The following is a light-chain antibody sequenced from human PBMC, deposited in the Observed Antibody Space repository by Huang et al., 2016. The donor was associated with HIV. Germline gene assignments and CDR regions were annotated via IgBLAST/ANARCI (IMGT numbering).Light chain of an antibody. CDR1: QYISTY. CDR2: SAS. J-gene: IGKJ1*01. CDR3: QQSYSVPQWT. V-gene: IGKV1-39*01. Sequence: DIQMTQSPSSLSASVGDRVSITCRASQYISTYLNWYQQKPGKAPQLLIYSASSLHSGVPARFSGTGSVTDFTLTITSLQREDFATYYCQQSYSVPQWTFGQGTKVEI.